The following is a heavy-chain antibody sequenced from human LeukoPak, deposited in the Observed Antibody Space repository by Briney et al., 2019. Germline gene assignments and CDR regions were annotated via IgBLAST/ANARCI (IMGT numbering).Heavy chain of an antibody. Sequence: PGGSLRLSCAASGFHFSTHGMNWVRQAPGKGLEWVSGISPPGDITYYADSVMGRSTISRDNAKKSMYLEMNSLRAEDTAVYYCAKGVLVDTAMRVWYYYYMDVWGKGTTVTISS. J-gene: IGHJ6*03. CDR2: ISPPGDIT. D-gene: IGHD5-18*01. V-gene: IGHV3-23*01. CDR1: GFHFSTHG. CDR3: AKGVLVDTAMRVWYYYYMDV.